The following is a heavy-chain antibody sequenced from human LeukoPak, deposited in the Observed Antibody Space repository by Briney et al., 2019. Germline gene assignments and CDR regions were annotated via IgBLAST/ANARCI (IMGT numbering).Heavy chain of an antibody. Sequence: GGSLRLSCVVSGFTFSDQYMDWVRQAPGKGLEWIGRSGNRANSHRTEYAASVTGRFTISRDDSKNSLYLQMNSLKTEDTAVYHCVRGYSGHSVYAFDIWGQGTMVTVSS. J-gene: IGHJ3*02. CDR2: SGNRANSHRT. D-gene: IGHD5-12*01. CDR3: VRGYSGHSVYAFDI. V-gene: IGHV3-72*01. CDR1: GFTFSDQY.